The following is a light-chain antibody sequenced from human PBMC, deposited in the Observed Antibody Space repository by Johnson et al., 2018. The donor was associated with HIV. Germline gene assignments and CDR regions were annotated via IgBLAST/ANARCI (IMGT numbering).Light chain of an antibody. J-gene: IGLJ1*01. Sequence: QLVLTQPPSVSAAPGQKVTISCSGSSSKIGNNYVSWYQQLPGTAPKLLIYENNKRPSGIPDRFSGSKSGTSATLDITGLQTGAEADYYCGTWDSILSAGGVFGTGTKVTVL. CDR2: ENN. CDR3: GTWDSILSAGGV. V-gene: IGLV1-51*02. CDR1: SSKIGNNY.